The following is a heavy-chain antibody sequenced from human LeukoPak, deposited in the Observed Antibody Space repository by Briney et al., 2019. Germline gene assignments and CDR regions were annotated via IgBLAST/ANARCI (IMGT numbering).Heavy chain of an antibody. CDR1: GYTFTSYG. V-gene: IGHV1-18*03. J-gene: IGHJ5*02. Sequence: ASVKVSCKASGYTFTSYGGSWVRQAPGQGLGWVGWISAYKGYTNYAQKLQGRVTMTTDTSTSTAYMELRGLSSDEIAVYYCPRGGVLPWFGELFAAPTRQHWFDPWGQGTLVTVSS. CDR2: ISAYKGYT. CDR3: PRGGVLPWFGELFAAPTRQHWFDP. D-gene: IGHD3-10*01.